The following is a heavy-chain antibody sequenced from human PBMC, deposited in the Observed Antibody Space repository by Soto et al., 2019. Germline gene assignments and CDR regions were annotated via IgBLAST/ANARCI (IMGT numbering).Heavy chain of an antibody. J-gene: IGHJ4*02. CDR3: AKDRLRYFDWLLSFDY. V-gene: IGHV3-30*18. D-gene: IGHD3-9*01. Sequence: KGLEWVAVISYDGSNKYYADSVKGRFTISRDNSKNTLYLQMNSLRAEDTAVYYCAKDRLRYFDWLLSFDYWGQGTLVTVSS. CDR2: ISYDGSNK.